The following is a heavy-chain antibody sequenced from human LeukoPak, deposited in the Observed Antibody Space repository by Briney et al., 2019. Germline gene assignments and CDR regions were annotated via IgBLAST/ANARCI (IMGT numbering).Heavy chain of an antibody. CDR2: IYYSGST. V-gene: IGHV4-59*01. CDR3: AKSKGYGLVDI. CDR1: GGSISIYY. J-gene: IGHJ3*02. D-gene: IGHD3-10*01. Sequence: SETLSLTCTVSGGSISIYYWTWIRQPPGKGLEWIGYIYYSGSTNYNPSLKSRVTISVDTSKNQFSLKLSSVTAADTAVYYCAKSKGYGLVDIWGQGTMVTVSS.